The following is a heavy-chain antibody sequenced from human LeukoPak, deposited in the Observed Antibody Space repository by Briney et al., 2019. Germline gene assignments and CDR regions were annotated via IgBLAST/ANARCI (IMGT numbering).Heavy chain of an antibody. V-gene: IGHV1-8*03. CDR2: MNPNSGNT. D-gene: IGHD4-17*01. CDR1: GYTFTSYD. CDR3: ARGDDYGDYADY. Sequence: ASVKVSCKASGYTFTSYDINWVRQATGQGLEWMGWMNPNSGNTGYAQKFQGRVTITRNTSISTAYVELSSLRSEDTAVYYCARGDDYGDYADYWGQGTLVTVSS. J-gene: IGHJ4*02.